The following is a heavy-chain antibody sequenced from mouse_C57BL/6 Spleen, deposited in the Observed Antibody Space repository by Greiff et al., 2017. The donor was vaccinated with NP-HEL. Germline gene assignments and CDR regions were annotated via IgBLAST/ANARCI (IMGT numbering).Heavy chain of an antibody. V-gene: IGHV1-85*01. CDR1: GYTFTSYD. Sequence: VQVVESGPELVKPGASVKLSCKASGYTFTSYDINWVKQRPGQGLEWIGWIYPRDGSTKYNEKFKGKATLTVDTSSSTAYMELHSLTAEDSAVYFCARSRWYFDVWGTGTTVTVSS. J-gene: IGHJ1*03. CDR3: ARSRWYFDV. CDR2: IYPRDGST.